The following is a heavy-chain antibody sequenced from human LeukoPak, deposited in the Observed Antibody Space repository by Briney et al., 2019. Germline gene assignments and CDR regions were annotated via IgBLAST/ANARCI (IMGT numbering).Heavy chain of an antibody. Sequence: ASVKVSCKASEYTFIDYYLHWLRQAPGRGLEWMGWMNPRNGDTNYAQKFQGRVTMTGDTSISTAYMELSTLRFDDTAVYYCARDLRIFKAGDSWYFFDYWGQGTPVTVSS. J-gene: IGHJ4*02. V-gene: IGHV1-2*02. D-gene: IGHD6-13*01. CDR3: ARDLRIFKAGDSWYFFDY. CDR1: EYTFIDYY. CDR2: MNPRNGDT.